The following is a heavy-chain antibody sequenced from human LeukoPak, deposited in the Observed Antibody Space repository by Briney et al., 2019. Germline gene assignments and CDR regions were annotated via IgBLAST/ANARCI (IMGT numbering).Heavy chain of an antibody. J-gene: IGHJ3*02. D-gene: IGHD2-15*01. V-gene: IGHV5-51*01. CDR2: IYPGDSDT. CDR3: TGGLPSDAFDI. CDR1: GYSFTNYW. Sequence: PGESLKISCKGSGYSFTNYWIGWVRPLPGKGLGWMGIIYPGDSDTRYSPSFQGQVTISADKSISTAYLQWSGLKASDTAMYYCTGGLPSDAFDIWGQGTMVTVSS.